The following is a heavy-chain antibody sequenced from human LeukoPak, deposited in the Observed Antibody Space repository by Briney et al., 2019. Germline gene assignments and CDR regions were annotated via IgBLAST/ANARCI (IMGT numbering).Heavy chain of an antibody. V-gene: IGHV4-59*01. Sequence: PSETLSLTCTVSGGSISSYYWSWIRQPPGKGLEWIGYIYYSGSTNYNPSLKSRVTISVDTSKNQFSLKLSSVTAADTAVYYCARDYDYDSSGYYHSFGMDVWGQGTTVTVSS. D-gene: IGHD3-22*01. J-gene: IGHJ6*02. CDR3: ARDYDYDSSGYYHSFGMDV. CDR1: GGSISSYY. CDR2: IYYSGST.